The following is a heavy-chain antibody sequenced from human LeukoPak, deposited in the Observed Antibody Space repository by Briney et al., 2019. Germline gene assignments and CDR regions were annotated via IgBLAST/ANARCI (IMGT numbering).Heavy chain of an antibody. D-gene: IGHD3-10*01. Sequence: GRSLRLSCAASGFTFSSYAVHWVRQAPGKGLEWVAVISYDGSNKYYADSVKGRFTISRDNSKNTLYLQMNSLRAEDTAVYYCARDRRPSFGLDWGQGTLVTVSS. CDR2: ISYDGSNK. CDR3: ARDRRPSFGLD. J-gene: IGHJ4*02. V-gene: IGHV3-30-3*01. CDR1: GFTFSSYA.